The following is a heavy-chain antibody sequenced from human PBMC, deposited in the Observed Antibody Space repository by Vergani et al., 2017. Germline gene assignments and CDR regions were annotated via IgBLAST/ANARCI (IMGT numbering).Heavy chain of an antibody. J-gene: IGHJ3*02. Sequence: QVTLRESGPALVKPTQTLTLTCTFSGFSLSTSGMCVSWISQPPGKALEWLALIDWDDDKYYSTSLKTRLTISKDTSKNQVVLTMTNMDPVDTATYYCARIRPYCSGGSCYRINAFDIWGQGTMVTVSS. CDR2: IDWDDDK. D-gene: IGHD2-15*01. CDR1: GFSLSTSGMC. V-gene: IGHV2-70*01. CDR3: ARIRPYCSGGSCYRINAFDI.